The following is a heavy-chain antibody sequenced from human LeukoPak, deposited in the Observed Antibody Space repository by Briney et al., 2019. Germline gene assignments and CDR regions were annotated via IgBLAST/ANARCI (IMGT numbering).Heavy chain of an antibody. D-gene: IGHD4-17*01. CDR3: AREFYGDYNPHWFDP. CDR2: IDYRGST. J-gene: IGHJ5*02. V-gene: IGHV4-59*12. Sequence: SETLSLTCTVSGGSISTYYWSWIRQPPGKGLEWIAYIDYRGSTTYNPSLRSRVTISVDTSRNQFSLQLNSLTPEDTAVYYCAREFYGDYNPHWFDPWGQGTLVTVSS. CDR1: GGSISTYY.